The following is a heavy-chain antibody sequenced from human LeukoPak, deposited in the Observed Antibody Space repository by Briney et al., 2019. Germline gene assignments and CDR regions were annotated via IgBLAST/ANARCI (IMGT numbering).Heavy chain of an antibody. CDR1: GYTFTSYD. CDR2: MNPNSGNT. D-gene: IGHD3-22*01. Sequence: ASVKVSCKASGYTFTSYDINWARQATGQGLEWMGWMNPNSGNTGYAQKFQGRVTMTRNTSISTAYMELSSLRSEDTAVYYCARGHLYYDSSGTQYYFDYWGQGTLVTVSS. J-gene: IGHJ4*02. CDR3: ARGHLYYDSSGTQYYFDY. V-gene: IGHV1-8*01.